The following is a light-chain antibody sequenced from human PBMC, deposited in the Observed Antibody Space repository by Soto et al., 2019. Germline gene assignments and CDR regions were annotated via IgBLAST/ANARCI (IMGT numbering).Light chain of an antibody. V-gene: IGLV1-40*01. J-gene: IGLJ2*01. Sequence: QSVLTQPPSVSGAPGQRVTISCPGSSSNIGAGYDVHWYQQLPGTAPKLLIYGNSNRPSGVPDRFSGSKSGTSASLAITGLQAGDEADYYCQSYDSSLSVDVVFGGGTKLTVL. CDR3: QSYDSSLSVDVV. CDR2: GNS. CDR1: SSNIGAGYD.